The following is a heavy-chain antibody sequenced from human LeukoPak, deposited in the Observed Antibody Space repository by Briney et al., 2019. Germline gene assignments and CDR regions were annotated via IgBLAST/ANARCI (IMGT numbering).Heavy chain of an antibody. CDR3: AKDRVEAAYYYYYYMDV. Sequence: GGSLRLSCAASGFTFSSYAMSWVRQAPGKGLEWVSAISGSGGSTYYADSVKGRFTISRDNSKNTLYLQMNSLRAEDTAVYYCAKDRVEAAYYYYYYMDVWGKGTTVTVSS. CDR2: ISGSGGST. J-gene: IGHJ6*03. CDR1: GFTFSSYA. D-gene: IGHD5-24*01. V-gene: IGHV3-23*01.